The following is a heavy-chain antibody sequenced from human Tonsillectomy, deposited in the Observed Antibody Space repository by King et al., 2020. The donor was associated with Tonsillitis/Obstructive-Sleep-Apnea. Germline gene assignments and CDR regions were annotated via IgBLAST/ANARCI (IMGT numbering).Heavy chain of an antibody. CDR2: IYWDDDK. J-gene: IGHJ6*03. V-gene: IGHV2-5*02. CDR1: GFSLSTSGVG. CDR3: VHLQAIYGTSTSCPLGYYYYMDV. D-gene: IGHD2-2*01. Sequence: TLKESGPTLVKPTQTLTLTCTFSGFSLSTSGVGVGWIRQPPGKALEWLALIYWDDDKRYSPSLKSRLTITKDTSKNQVVLTMTDMDPVDTATYFCVHLQAIYGTSTSCPLGYYYYMDVWGKGTTVTVSS.